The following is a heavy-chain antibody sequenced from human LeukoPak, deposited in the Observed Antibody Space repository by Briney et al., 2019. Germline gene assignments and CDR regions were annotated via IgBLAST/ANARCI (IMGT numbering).Heavy chain of an antibody. V-gene: IGHV3-48*01. D-gene: IGHD3-22*01. CDR3: ARDNYDSSGYPYYYYYYMDV. J-gene: IGHJ6*03. CDR2: ISSSSSTI. CDR1: GFTFSSYS. Sequence: GGSLRLSCAASGFTFSSYSMNWVRQAPGKGLEWVSYISSSSSTIYYADSVKGRFTISRDNAKNSLYLQMNSLRAEDTAVYYCARDNYDSSGYPYYYYYYMDVWGKGTTVTVSS.